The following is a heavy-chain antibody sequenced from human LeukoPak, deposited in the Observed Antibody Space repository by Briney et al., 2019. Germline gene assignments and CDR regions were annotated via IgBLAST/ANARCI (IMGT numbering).Heavy chain of an antibody. Sequence: PGGSLRLSCVASGFTFSNFAMHWVRQTPGKGLEWVTVISYDGTNKFYADSVKGRFTISRDNSKNTLYLQMNSLRAEDTAVYYCARDVVATIPDAEYFQHWGQGTLVTVSS. CDR1: GFTFSNFA. CDR2: ISYDGTNK. CDR3: ARDVVATIPDAEYFQH. D-gene: IGHD5-24*01. V-gene: IGHV3-30*03. J-gene: IGHJ1*01.